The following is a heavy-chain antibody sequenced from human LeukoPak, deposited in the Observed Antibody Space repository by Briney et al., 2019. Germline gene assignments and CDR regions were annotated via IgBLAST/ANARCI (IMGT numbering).Heavy chain of an antibody. CDR2: ISYDGSNK. CDR3: TTDEDWHIIGGAFDI. J-gene: IGHJ3*02. Sequence: GRSLRLSCAASGFTFSSYDMHWVRQAPGKGLEWVAVISYDGSNKYYADSVKGRFTISRDNSKNTLYLQMNSLRAEDTAVYYCTTDEDWHIIGGAFDIWGQGTMVTVSS. V-gene: IGHV3-30-3*01. CDR1: GFTFSSYD. D-gene: IGHD2-21*01.